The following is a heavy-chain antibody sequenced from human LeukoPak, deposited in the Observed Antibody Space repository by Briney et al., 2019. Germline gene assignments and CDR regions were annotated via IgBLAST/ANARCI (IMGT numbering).Heavy chain of an antibody. CDR3: ARVGGGDIRGYYHYYFAY. V-gene: IGHV3-74*01. CDR2: INSDGSST. D-gene: IGHD3-22*01. Sequence: GGSLRLPCAASGFTFSSYWMHWVRQVPGKGLVWVSRINSDGSSTNYADSVKGRFTISRDNAKNTLFLQMNGLRAEDTAVYYCARVGGGDIRGYYHYYFAYWGQGTLVTVSS. J-gene: IGHJ4*02. CDR1: GFTFSSYW.